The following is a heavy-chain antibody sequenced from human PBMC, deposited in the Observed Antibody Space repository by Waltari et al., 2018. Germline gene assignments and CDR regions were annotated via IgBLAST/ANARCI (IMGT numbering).Heavy chain of an antibody. CDR3: ARGIAKGCYGAVDY. D-gene: IGHD5-18*01. Sequence: QVHLQESGPGLVRPSQTLSLTCNVSGASISSCTYYGNWIRQPAGKGREWIGRIHISGITNYSPTLKSRVTITVDTSNNQFALKLSSATGADTAVYYCARGIAKGCYGAVDYWGQGRLVTVST. CDR1: GASISSCTYY. V-gene: IGHV4-61*02. CDR2: IHISGIT. J-gene: IGHJ4*02.